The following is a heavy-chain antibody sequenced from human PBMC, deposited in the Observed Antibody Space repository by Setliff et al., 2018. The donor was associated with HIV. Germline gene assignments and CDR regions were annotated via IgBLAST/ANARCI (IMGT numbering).Heavy chain of an antibody. V-gene: IGHV3-53*01. D-gene: IGHD1-7*01. CDR1: GFTVSSNY. J-gene: IGHJ6*02. CDR3: ARGRNRNYVVYGMDV. CDR2: IYSGGST. Sequence: GGSLRLSCAASGFTVSSNYMSWVHQAPGKGLEWVSVIYSGGSTYYADSVKGRFTISRDNSKSTLYLQMNSLRAEDTAVYYCARGRNRNYVVYGMDVWGQGTTVTVSS.